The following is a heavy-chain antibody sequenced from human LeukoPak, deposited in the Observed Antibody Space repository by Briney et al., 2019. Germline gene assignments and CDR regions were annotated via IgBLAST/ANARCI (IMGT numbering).Heavy chain of an antibody. CDR3: ARPYCSGGSCWGYFQH. J-gene: IGHJ1*01. D-gene: IGHD2-15*01. V-gene: IGHV5-51*01. Sequence: GESLKISCKGPGYSFTSYWIGWVRQMPGKGLEWMGIIYPGDSDTRYSPSFQGQVTISADKSISTAYLQWSSLKASDTAMYYCARPYCSGGSCWGYFQHWGQGTLVTVSS. CDR1: GYSFTSYW. CDR2: IYPGDSDT.